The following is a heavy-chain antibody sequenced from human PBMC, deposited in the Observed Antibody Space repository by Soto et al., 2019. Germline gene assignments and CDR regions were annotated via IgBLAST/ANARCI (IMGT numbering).Heavy chain of an antibody. V-gene: IGHV4-39*07. J-gene: IGHJ6*02. Sequence: KPSETLSLTCTVSGGSISSGGYYWSWIRQHPGKGLEWIGEIYHSGSTNYNPSLKSRVTISVDKSKNQFSLKLSSVTAADTAVYYCARGIFGVVTRTYYYYYGMDVWGQGTTVTVSS. CDR1: GGSISSGGYY. D-gene: IGHD3-3*01. CDR2: IYHSGST. CDR3: ARGIFGVVTRTYYYYYGMDV.